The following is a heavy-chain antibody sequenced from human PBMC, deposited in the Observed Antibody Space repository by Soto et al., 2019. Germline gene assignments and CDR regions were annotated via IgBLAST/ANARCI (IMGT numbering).Heavy chain of an antibody. J-gene: IGHJ4*02. CDR1: GGSISSSSYY. CDR3: ARWTDVLLWSEAHFDY. V-gene: IGHV4-39*01. D-gene: IGHD3-10*01. Sequence: SETLSLTCTVSGGSISSSSYYWGWIRQPPGKGLEWIGSIYYSGSTYYNPSLKSRVTISVDTSKNQFSLKLSSVTAADTAVYYCARWTDVLLWSEAHFDYWGQGTLVTVSS. CDR2: IYYSGST.